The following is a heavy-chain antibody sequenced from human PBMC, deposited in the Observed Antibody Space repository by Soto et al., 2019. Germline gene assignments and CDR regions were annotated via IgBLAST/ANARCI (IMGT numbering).Heavy chain of an antibody. V-gene: IGHV3-66*01. CDR2: IYSRGST. J-gene: IGHJ6*03. D-gene: IGHD3-3*01. Sequence: EVQLVESGGGLVQPGGSLRLSCAASGFTVSSNYMSWVRQAPGKGLERVSVIYSRGSTYYADAVKGRFTISRDNSKNALYIHMNSLRAEDTAVYYCARAKKDQYYDFWSGYQDYYYMDVWGKGTTVTVSS. CDR1: GFTVSSNY. CDR3: ARAKKDQYYDFWSGYQDYYYMDV.